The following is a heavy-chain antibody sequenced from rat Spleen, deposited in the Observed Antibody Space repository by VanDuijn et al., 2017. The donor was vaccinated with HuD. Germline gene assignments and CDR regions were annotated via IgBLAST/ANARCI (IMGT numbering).Heavy chain of an antibody. CDR3: ARSYGGYTQHWFAY. Sequence: QVQLKESGPGLVQPSQTLSLTCTVSGFSLIRYNVHWVRQPPGKGLEWMGRMRYNGDTSYNSVLKSRLSISRDTSKNQVFLNMNSLQTDDTAIYFCARSYGGYTQHWFAYWGQGVMVTVSS. CDR2: MRYNGDT. J-gene: IGHJ2*01. CDR1: GFSLIRYN. D-gene: IGHD1-11*01. V-gene: IGHV2-63*01.